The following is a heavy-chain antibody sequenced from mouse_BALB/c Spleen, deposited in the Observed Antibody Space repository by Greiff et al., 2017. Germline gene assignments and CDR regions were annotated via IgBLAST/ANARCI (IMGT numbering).Heavy chain of an antibody. D-gene: IGHD2-4*01. CDR1: GFTFSSYA. CDR2: ISSGGST. J-gene: IGHJ4*01. CDR3: ARGLTMITTYAMDY. V-gene: IGHV5-6-5*01. Sequence: EVKLVESGGGLVKPGGSLKLSCSASGFTFSSYAMSWVRQTPEKRLEWVASISSGGSTYYPDSVKGRFTISRDNARNILYLQMSSLRSEDTAMYYCARGLTMITTYAMDYWGQGTSVTVSS.